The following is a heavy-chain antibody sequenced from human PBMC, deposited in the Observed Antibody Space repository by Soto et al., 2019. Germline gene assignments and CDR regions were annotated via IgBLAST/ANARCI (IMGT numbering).Heavy chain of an antibody. CDR3: GIYTTPISYFDY. Sequence: QVQLVQSGAEVQKPGASVKVSCKDSGYTFTNHDINWVRQASGQGLEWMGWMNPDSGKTEYTQKFQGRVTMTRNTSITIACMELSGLRSEDTAVYFCGIYTTPISYFDYWGQGTRLTVSS. J-gene: IGHJ4*02. D-gene: IGHD4-4*01. V-gene: IGHV1-8*01. CDR2: MNPDSGKT. CDR1: GYTFTNHD.